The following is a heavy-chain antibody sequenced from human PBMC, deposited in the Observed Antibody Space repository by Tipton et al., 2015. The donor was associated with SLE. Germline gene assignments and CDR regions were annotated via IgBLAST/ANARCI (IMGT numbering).Heavy chain of an antibody. V-gene: IGHV3-20*04. CDR3: AKDGGDGSGNYQFVGMDV. CDR1: EFTFDGYA. CDR2: VNLQTGDI. J-gene: IGHJ6*02. Sequence: GSLRLSCGASEFTFDGYAMSWVRQVPGKGLEWVSGVNLQTGDIGYADSVKDRFTISRDNSKNTLYLQMSSLRAEDTAVYYCAKDGGDGSGNYQFVGMDVWGQGTTVTVSS. D-gene: IGHD1-26*01.